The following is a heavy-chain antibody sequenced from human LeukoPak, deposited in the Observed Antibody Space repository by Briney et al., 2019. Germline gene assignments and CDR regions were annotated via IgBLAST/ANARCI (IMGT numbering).Heavy chain of an antibody. J-gene: IGHJ3*02. CDR3: AKDRRGSGRGGFDI. CDR2: IWYDGSNK. CDR1: GFTFSSYG. Sequence: GGSLRLSCAASGFTFSSYGMHWVRQAPGKGLGWVAVIWYDGSNKYYADSVKGRFTISRDNAKNSLYLQMNSLRAEDTALYYCAKDRRGSGRGGFDIWGQGTMVTVSS. D-gene: IGHD3-10*01. V-gene: IGHV3-33*03.